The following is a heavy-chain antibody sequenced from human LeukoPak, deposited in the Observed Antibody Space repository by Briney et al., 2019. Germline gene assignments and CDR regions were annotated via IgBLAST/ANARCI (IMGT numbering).Heavy chain of an antibody. CDR1: GYTFTGYY. D-gene: IGHD2-2*02. CDR3: ARGSVVVPAAIPRYGMDV. CDR2: INPNSGGT. J-gene: IGHJ6*02. Sequence: ASVKVSCKASGYTFTGYYMHWVRQAPGQGLEWMGWINPNSGGTNYAQKFQGWVTMTRDTSISTAYMELSRLRSDDTAVYYCARGSVVVPAAIPRYGMDVWGQGTTVTVSS. V-gene: IGHV1-2*04.